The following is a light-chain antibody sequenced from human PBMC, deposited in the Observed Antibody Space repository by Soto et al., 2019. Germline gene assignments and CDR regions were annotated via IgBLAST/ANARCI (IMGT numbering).Light chain of an antibody. CDR2: DAS. Sequence: PQSPYALSASFGYSVPIACRASQTMTRWMAWYQQKPGKAPKLLIYDASTLESGVPSRFSGSGSGTDFTLTISTLVPEDFAVYYCQQRSDGPPVTFGRGTRLEIK. J-gene: IGKJ5*01. CDR1: QTMTRW. V-gene: IGKV1-5*01. CDR3: QQRSDGPPVT.